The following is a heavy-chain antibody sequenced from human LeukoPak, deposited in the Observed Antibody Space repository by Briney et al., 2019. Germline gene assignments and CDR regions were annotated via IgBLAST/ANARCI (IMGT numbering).Heavy chain of an antibody. CDR1: GFTFSDYY. Sequence: GGSLRLSCAASGFTFSDYYMSWIRQAPGKGLEWVSYISSSSSYTNYADSVKGRFTISRDNAKNSLYLQMNSLRAEDTAVYYCARDRGDPLLWFGELFPDYWGQGTLATVSS. CDR2: ISSSSSYT. D-gene: IGHD3-10*01. CDR3: ARDRGDPLLWFGELFPDY. V-gene: IGHV3-11*06. J-gene: IGHJ4*02.